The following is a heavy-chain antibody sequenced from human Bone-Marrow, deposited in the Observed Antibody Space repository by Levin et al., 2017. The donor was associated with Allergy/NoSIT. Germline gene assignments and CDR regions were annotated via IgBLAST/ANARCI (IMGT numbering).Heavy chain of an antibody. D-gene: IGHD6-13*01. CDR2: IYYSGNTNT. V-gene: IGHV4-39*01. J-gene: IGHJ4*02. CDR1: GGSIISSSYY. Sequence: ASETLSLTCTVSGGSIISSSYYWAWIRQPPGRGLEWIGSIYYSGNTNTYYNPSLKSRVIISGDTSKNQFSLKVSSVTAADTAVYYCARQFWAAAGIDPFDNWGQGTLITVSS. CDR3: ARQFWAAAGIDPFDN.